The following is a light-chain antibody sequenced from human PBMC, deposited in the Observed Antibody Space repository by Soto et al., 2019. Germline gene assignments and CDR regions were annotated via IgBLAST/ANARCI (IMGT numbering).Light chain of an antibody. Sequence: EIVLTQSPGPLSLSPGDRATLSCRASQSVSSTYLAWYQQKPGQAPRLLIYGASSRATGIPDRFSGSGSGTDFTLTISRLEPDDFAVYCCQQYGTSPPTFGQGTKVEIK. CDR3: QQYGTSPPT. CDR2: GAS. J-gene: IGKJ1*01. V-gene: IGKV3-20*01. CDR1: QSVSSTY.